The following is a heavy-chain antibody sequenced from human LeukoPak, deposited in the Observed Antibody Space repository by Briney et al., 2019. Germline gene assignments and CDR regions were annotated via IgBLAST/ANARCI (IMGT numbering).Heavy chain of an antibody. Sequence: GGSLRLSCAASGFTFSSYAMHWVRQAPGKGLEWVSAISGSGGSTYYADSVKGRFTISRDNSKNTLYLQMNSLRAEDTAVYYCAKSGGITMVRGPYHYWGQGTLVTVSS. CDR1: GFTFSSYA. D-gene: IGHD3-10*01. V-gene: IGHV3-23*01. CDR3: AKSGGITMVRGPYHY. CDR2: ISGSGGST. J-gene: IGHJ4*02.